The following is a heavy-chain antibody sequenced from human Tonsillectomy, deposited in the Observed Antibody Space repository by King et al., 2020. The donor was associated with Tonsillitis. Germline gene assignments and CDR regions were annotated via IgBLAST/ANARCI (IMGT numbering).Heavy chain of an antibody. Sequence: VQLVESGGGLVKPGGSLRLSCAASGFTFSDYYMSWIRQAPGKGLEWVSYISGSDSTIYYADSVKGRFTISRDNAKNSLYLQMNSLRADDTAVYYCAREYSSSFHYYYYGMDVWGQGTTVTVSS. D-gene: IGHD6-6*01. J-gene: IGHJ6*02. CDR2: ISGSDSTI. CDR3: AREYSSSFHYYYYGMDV. V-gene: IGHV3-11*01. CDR1: GFTFSDYY.